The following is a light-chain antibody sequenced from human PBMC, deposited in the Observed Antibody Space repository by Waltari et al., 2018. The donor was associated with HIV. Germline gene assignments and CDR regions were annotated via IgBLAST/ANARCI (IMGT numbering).Light chain of an antibody. Sequence: DIQMTQSPSSLSASIGDRVTITCRASQSVTRKLNWYQQKSGKAPNLLISAASTLQSGVPSRFSGGGSGTDFTLTISSLQPEDFATYYCQQSYSTPYTFGQGTKLEIK. CDR1: QSVTRK. J-gene: IGKJ2*01. CDR2: AAS. CDR3: QQSYSTPYT. V-gene: IGKV1-39*01.